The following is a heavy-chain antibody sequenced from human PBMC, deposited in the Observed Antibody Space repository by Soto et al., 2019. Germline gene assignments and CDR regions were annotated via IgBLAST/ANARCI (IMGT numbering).Heavy chain of an antibody. J-gene: IGHJ4*02. CDR2: LTSTSSQT. CDR3: ARGTFRGYSYGYYFDY. Sequence: PGGSLRLSCEASGFIFSSYSMNWVRQAPGKGLEWVSSLTSTSSQTYYADSVKGRFTISRDNAKSSLFLQMNSLRAADTAAYYCARGTFRGYSYGYYFDYWGQGALVTVSS. D-gene: IGHD5-18*01. V-gene: IGHV3-21*01. CDR1: GFIFSSYS.